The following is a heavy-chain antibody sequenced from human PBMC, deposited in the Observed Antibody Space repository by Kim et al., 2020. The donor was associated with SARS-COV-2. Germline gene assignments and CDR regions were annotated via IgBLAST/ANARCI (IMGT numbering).Heavy chain of an antibody. V-gene: IGHV1-69*13. CDR3: ARGLTMVRGVRYYYGMDV. D-gene: IGHD3-10*01. CDR1: GGTFSSYA. Sequence: SVKVSCKASGGTFSSYAISWVRQAPGQGLEWMGGIIPIFGTANYAQKFQGRVTITADESTSTAYMELSSLRSEDTAVYYCARGLTMVRGVRYYYGMDVWGQGTTVTVSS. CDR2: IIPIFGTA. J-gene: IGHJ6*02.